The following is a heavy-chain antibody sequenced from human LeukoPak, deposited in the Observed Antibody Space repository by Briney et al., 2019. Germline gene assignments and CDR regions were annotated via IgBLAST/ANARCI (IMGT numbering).Heavy chain of an antibody. D-gene: IGHD6-6*01. CDR3: ATWEGWQLEAY. CDR2: ISSSSSYI. V-gene: IGHV3-21*01. J-gene: IGHJ4*02. Sequence: PGGSLRLSCAASGFTFSSYSMNWVRQAPGKGLEWVSSISSSSSYIYYADSVKGRFTISRDNAKNSLYLQMNSLRAEDTAVYYCATWEGWQLEAYWGQGTLVTVSS. CDR1: GFTFSSYS.